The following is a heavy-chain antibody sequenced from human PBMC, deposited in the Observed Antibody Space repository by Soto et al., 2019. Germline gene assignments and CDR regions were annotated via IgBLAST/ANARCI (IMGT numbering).Heavy chain of an antibody. V-gene: IGHV1-18*01. D-gene: IGHD4-4*01. Sequence: QVQLVQSGAEVKKPGASVKVSCKASGYTFTSYGISWVRQAPGQGLEWMGWISAYNGNTNYAQKLQGRVTMTTDTSTSTAYMERRSLRSDDTAVYYCARQNSNFGVSYYGMDVWGQGTTVTVSS. CDR2: ISAYNGNT. CDR1: GYTFTSYG. J-gene: IGHJ6*02. CDR3: ARQNSNFGVSYYGMDV.